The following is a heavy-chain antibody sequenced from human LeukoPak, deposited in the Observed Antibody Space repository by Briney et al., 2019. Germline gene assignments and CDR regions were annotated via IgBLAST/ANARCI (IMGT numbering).Heavy chain of an antibody. Sequence: GASVKVSCKASGYTFTGYYMHWVRQAPGQGLEWMGWINPNSGGTNYAQKFQGRVTMTRDTSISTAYMELSRLRSDDTAVYYCARGPAAIPLFRYWFDPWGQGTLVTVSS. CDR1: GYTFTGYY. D-gene: IGHD2-2*01. CDR3: ARGPAAIPLFRYWFDP. J-gene: IGHJ5*02. CDR2: INPNSGGT. V-gene: IGHV1-2*02.